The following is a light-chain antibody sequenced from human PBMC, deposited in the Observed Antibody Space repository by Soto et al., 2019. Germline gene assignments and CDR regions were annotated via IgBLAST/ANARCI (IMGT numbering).Light chain of an antibody. CDR3: QSHDTSLSGSRV. CDR1: SSNIGAGYD. J-gene: IGLJ1*01. V-gene: IGLV1-40*01. CDR2: GNN. Sequence: QSVLSRPPSVSGARGQRVTISCTGSSSNIGAGYDVHWYQQLPGTAPKLLIYGNNNRPSGVPDRFSGSKSGTSASLAITGLLPEDEADYYCQSHDTSLSGSRVFGTGTKVTVL.